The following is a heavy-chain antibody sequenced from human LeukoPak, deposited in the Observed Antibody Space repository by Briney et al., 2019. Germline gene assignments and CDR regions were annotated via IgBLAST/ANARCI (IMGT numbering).Heavy chain of an antibody. CDR2: IKQDGSEK. Sequence: GGSLRLSCAASGFTFSSYWMSWVRQAPGKGLEWVANIKQDGSEKYYVDSVKGRFTISRDNAKNSLYLQMNSLRAEDTAVYYCARDRGDTKFYYLDYWGQGTLVTVSS. J-gene: IGHJ4*02. CDR1: GFTFSSYW. CDR3: ARDRGDTKFYYLDY. V-gene: IGHV3-7*01. D-gene: IGHD2-21*01.